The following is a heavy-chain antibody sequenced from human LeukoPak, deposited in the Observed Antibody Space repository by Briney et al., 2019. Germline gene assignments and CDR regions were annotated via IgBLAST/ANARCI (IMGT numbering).Heavy chain of an antibody. CDR2: LSGSGGDT. CDR1: GFTFCHNA. V-gene: IGHV3-23*01. D-gene: IGHD6-6*01. J-gene: IGHJ4*02. CDR3: AKGAPSSSSIFDF. Sequence: PGGSLRVSCVASGFTFCHNAMAWVRQAPGKRLEWVSALSGSGGDTFYADSVKGRFTISRDNSKNTLYLQLSSLRPDDTAVYYCAKGAPSSSSIFDFWGPGTLVTVSS.